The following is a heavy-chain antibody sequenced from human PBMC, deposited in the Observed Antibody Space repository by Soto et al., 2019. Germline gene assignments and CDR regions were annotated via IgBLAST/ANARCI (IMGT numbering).Heavy chain of an antibody. V-gene: IGHV5-51*01. D-gene: IGHD1-26*01. CDR3: ARYSGSYWHYLDF. CDR2: IYPGDSDT. CDR1: GYSFASHW. Sequence: GGSLKISCSGSGYSFASHWVAWGRQMPEKGLEWIGTIYPGDSDTKYSSAFRGHVTISADTSVSTAYLQWRSLEATDSAIYYCARYSGSYWHYLDFWGQGTLVTVSS. J-gene: IGHJ4*02.